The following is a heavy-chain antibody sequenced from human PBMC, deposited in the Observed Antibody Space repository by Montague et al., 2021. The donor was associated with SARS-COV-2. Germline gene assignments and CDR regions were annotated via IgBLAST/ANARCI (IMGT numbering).Heavy chain of an antibody. CDR1: GDSVSSNTAA. CDR2: TFYRSKWNN. D-gene: IGHD6-13*01. J-gene: IGHJ3*02. Sequence: CAISGDSVSSNTAAWNWIRQSPSRGLVWLGRTFYRSKWNNEFAESVKSRISINADTSKNEVSLQLKYVTPEDTAMYYCARDSRNWYGPIGFDIWGQGTVVTVS. V-gene: IGHV6-1*01. CDR3: ARDSRNWYGPIGFDI.